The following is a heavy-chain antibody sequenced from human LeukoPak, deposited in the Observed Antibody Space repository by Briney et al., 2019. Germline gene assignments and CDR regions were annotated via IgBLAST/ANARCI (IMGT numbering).Heavy chain of an antibody. V-gene: IGHV1-8*01. CDR3: ARVYRVLRGNRGILGY. D-gene: IGHD4-23*01. CDR2: MNPNSGNT. CDR1: GYTFTRYD. J-gene: IGHJ4*02. Sequence: ASVKVSCKASGYTFTRYDINWVRQATGQGLEWMGWMNPNSGNTGYAQKFQGRVTMTRNTSISTAYMELSSLRSEDTAVYYCARVYRVLRGNRGILGYWGQGTLVTVSS.